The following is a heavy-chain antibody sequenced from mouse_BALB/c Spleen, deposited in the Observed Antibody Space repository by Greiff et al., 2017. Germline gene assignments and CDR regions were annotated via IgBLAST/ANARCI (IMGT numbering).Heavy chain of an antibody. Sequence: VKVVESGPGLVAPSQSLSITCTVSGFSLTSYGVHWVRQPPGKGLEWLGVIWAGGSTNYNSALMSRLSISKDNSKSQVFLKMNSLQTDDTAMYYCASNYYGSHYFDYWGQGTTLTVSS. J-gene: IGHJ2*01. CDR3: ASNYYGSHYFDY. CDR2: IWAGGST. CDR1: GFSLTSYG. D-gene: IGHD1-1*01. V-gene: IGHV2-9*02.